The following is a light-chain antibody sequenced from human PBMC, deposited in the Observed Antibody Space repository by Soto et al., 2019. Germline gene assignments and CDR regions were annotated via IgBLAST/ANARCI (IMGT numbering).Light chain of an antibody. CDR3: QQYGSSSWT. Sequence: VLTQSPGTLSLSQGERATLSCRASQSVSSSYLAWYQQKPGQAPRLLLYGTSSRATAIPDRFSGSGSGTDFTLTISRLEPEDFAVYYCQQYGSSSWTFGQGTKVDSK. CDR1: QSVSSSY. CDR2: GTS. J-gene: IGKJ1*01. V-gene: IGKV3-20*01.